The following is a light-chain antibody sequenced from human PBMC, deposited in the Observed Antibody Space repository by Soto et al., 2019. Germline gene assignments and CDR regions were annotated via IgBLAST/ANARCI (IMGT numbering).Light chain of an antibody. Sequence: DIQMTQSPSTLSASIGDRVTITCRASQNIYKWLAWYPHKPQKAPKLLIFEAAALETGVSPRFSGSGSGTEFTLTISSLQPDDFATYYCQQYDRYPLTFGGGTKVE. CDR3: QQYDRYPLT. J-gene: IGKJ4*01. CDR1: QNIYKW. V-gene: IGKV1-5*01. CDR2: EAA.